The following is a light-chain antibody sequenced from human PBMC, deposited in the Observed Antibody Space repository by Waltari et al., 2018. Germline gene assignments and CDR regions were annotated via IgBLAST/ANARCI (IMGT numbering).Light chain of an antibody. J-gene: IGKJ1*01. CDR1: QSMSNN. Sequence: IVMTQSPATLYVSPGERATLSCRASQSMSNNLAWYQQKPGQAPRVLIYGASTRATGTPARFSGSGFGTEFTLTISSLQAEDFALYFCQQYNNWPWTFGQGSRVEIK. CDR2: GAS. CDR3: QQYNNWPWT. V-gene: IGKV3-15*01.